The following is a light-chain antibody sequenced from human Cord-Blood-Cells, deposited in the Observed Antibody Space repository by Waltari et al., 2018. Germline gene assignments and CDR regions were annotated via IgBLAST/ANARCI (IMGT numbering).Light chain of an antibody. V-gene: IGKV1-39*01. CDR1: HSISSY. J-gene: IGKJ4*01. CDR3: QQSYSTPPLT. Sequence: DIQMTQSPSSLSASVGDRVTITCRASHSISSYLTWYQQKQGKAPKLLIYAASSLQSGVPSRFSGSGSGTDFTLTISSLQPEDFATYYCQQSYSTPPLTFGGGTKVEIK. CDR2: AAS.